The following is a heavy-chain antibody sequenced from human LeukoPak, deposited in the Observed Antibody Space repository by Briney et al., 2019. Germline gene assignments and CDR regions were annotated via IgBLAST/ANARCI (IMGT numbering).Heavy chain of an antibody. Sequence: ASVKVPCKASGGTFSSYAISWVRQAPGQGLEWMGWISAYNGNTNYAQKLQGRVTMTTDTSTSTAYMELGSLRSDDTAVYYCARGLERRPPDYWGQGTLVTVSS. CDR3: ARGLERRPPDY. CDR2: ISAYNGNT. D-gene: IGHD1-1*01. CDR1: GGTFSSYA. V-gene: IGHV1-18*01. J-gene: IGHJ4*02.